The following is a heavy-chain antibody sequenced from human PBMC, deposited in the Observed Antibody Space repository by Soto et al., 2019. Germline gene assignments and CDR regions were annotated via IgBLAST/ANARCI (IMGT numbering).Heavy chain of an antibody. CDR3: ARGLYILTGYRGFDP. J-gene: IGHJ5*02. Sequence: ASETLSLTCAVSGGSISSSNWWSWVRQPPGKGLEWIGEIYHSGSTNYNPSLKSRVTISVDKSKNQFSLKLSSVTAADTAVYYCARGLYILTGYRGFDPWGQGTLVTVSS. CDR2: IYHSGST. D-gene: IGHD3-9*01. CDR1: GGSISSSNW. V-gene: IGHV4-4*02.